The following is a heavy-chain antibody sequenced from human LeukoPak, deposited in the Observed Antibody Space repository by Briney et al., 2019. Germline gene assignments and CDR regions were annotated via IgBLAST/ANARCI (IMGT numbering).Heavy chain of an antibody. CDR3: ARAAMVRGVDYFDY. D-gene: IGHD3-10*01. CDR1: GFTFSSYS. J-gene: IGHJ4*02. Sequence: PGGSLRLSCAASGFTFSSYSTSWARQAPGKGLEWVPVISSSGGATYYADSVKGRFTISRDNSKNTLYLQMNSLRVEDTAIYYCARAAMVRGVDYFDYWGQGTLVTVSS. V-gene: IGHV3-23*01. CDR2: ISSSGGAT.